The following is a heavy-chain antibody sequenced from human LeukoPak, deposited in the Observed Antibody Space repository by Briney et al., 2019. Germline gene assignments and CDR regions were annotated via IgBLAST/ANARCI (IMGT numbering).Heavy chain of an antibody. V-gene: IGHV4-4*07. CDR2: IYTSGST. J-gene: IGHJ4*02. D-gene: IGHD3-16*02. Sequence: TSETLSLTCTVSGGSISSYYWSWIRQPAGKGLEWIGRIYTSGSTNYNPSLKSRVTMSVDTSKNQFSLKLSSVTAADTAVYYCARGWGVIPRAVSGPRSYFDYWGQGTLVTVSS. CDR3: ARGWGVIPRAVSGPRSYFDY. CDR1: GGSISSYY.